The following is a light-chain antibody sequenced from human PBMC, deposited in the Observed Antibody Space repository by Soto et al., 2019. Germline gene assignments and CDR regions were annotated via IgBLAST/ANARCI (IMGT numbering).Light chain of an antibody. V-gene: IGKV1-5*01. CDR3: QQYNSYSGYT. J-gene: IGKJ2*01. Sequence: DIQMTQSPSTLSASVGDRVTITCRASQSISSWLAWYQQKPGKAPKLPIYDASSLQTGVPSRFSGSGSGTEFTLTISSVQPDDFATYFCQQYNSYSGYTFGQGTKLEIK. CDR2: DAS. CDR1: QSISSW.